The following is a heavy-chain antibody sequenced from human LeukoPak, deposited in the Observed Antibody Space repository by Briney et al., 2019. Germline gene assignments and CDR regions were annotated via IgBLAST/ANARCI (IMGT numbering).Heavy chain of an antibody. V-gene: IGHV1-8*01. Sequence: GASVKVSCKASGYTFTSYDINWVRQATGQGLEWMGWMNPNSGNTGYAQKFQGRVTMTRNTSISTAYMELSSLRSEDTAVYYCARDPLFRFNRYFDLWGRGTLVTVSS. CDR1: GYTFTSYD. J-gene: IGHJ2*01. CDR3: ARDPLFRFNRYFDL. CDR2: MNPNSGNT. D-gene: IGHD3-3*01.